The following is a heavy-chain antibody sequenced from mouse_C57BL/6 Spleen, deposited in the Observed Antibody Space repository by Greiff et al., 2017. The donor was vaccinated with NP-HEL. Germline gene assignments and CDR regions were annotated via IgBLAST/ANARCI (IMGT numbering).Heavy chain of an antibody. CDR3: ARADGEAYFDY. Sequence: QVQLQQPGAELVRPGTSVKLSCKASGYTFTSYWLHWVKQRPGQGLEWIGVIDPSASYTNYNQKFKGKATLTGDTSSSTAYMQLSSLTSEDSAVYYCARADGEAYFDYWGQGTTLTVSS. V-gene: IGHV1-59*01. J-gene: IGHJ2*01. D-gene: IGHD3-2*02. CDR1: GYTFTSYW. CDR2: IDPSASYT.